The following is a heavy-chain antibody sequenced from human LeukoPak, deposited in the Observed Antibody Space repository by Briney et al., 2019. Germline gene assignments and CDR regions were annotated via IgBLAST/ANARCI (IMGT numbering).Heavy chain of an antibody. J-gene: IGHJ4*02. CDR3: ARDRSTGDRPFDY. Sequence: GGSLRLSCAASGFTFSSYSMNWVRQAPGKGLEWVSSISSSSSYIYYADLVKGRFTISRDNAKNSLYLQMNSLRAEDTAVYYCARDRSTGDRPFDYWGQGTLVTVSS. V-gene: IGHV3-21*01. CDR1: GFTFSSYS. CDR2: ISSSSSYI. D-gene: IGHD7-27*01.